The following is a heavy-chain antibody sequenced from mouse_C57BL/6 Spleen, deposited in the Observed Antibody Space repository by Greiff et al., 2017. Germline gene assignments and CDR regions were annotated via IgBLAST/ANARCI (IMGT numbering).Heavy chain of an antibody. Sequence: QVQLQQSGAELARPGASVKLSCKASGYTFTSYGISWVKQRTGQGLEWIGEIYPRSGNTYYNEKFKGKATLTADKSSSTAYMELRSLTSEDSAVYVCARAEITTVVADGFDYWGQGTTLTVSS. D-gene: IGHD1-1*01. J-gene: IGHJ2*01. CDR3: ARAEITTVVADGFDY. CDR1: GYTFTSYG. CDR2: IYPRSGNT. V-gene: IGHV1-81*01.